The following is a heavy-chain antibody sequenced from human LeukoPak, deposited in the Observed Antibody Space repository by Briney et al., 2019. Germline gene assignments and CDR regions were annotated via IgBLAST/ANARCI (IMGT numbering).Heavy chain of an antibody. J-gene: IGHJ4*02. V-gene: IGHV3-15*01. CDR1: GFTLTKAW. CDR3: TTFEAYYDSSGYPHYFDY. Sequence: PGGSLRLSCAASGFTLTKAWMSWVRQAPGKGLEWVGRIKSKSDGDTTDYAAPVKGRFTISRDDSKNTLYLQMNSLKTEDTAVYYCTTFEAYYDSSGYPHYFDYWGQGTLVTVSS. D-gene: IGHD3-22*01. CDR2: IKSKSDGDTT.